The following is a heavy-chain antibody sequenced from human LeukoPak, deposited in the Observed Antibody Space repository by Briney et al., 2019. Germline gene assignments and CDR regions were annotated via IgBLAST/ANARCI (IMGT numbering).Heavy chain of an antibody. V-gene: IGHV1-69*13. CDR2: IIPIFGTA. J-gene: IGHJ4*02. D-gene: IGHD3-10*01. Sequence: SVKVSCKASGGTFSSYAISWVRQAPGQGLEWMGGIIPIFGTANYAQKFQGRVTITADESTSTAYMGLSSLRSEDTAGYYCARDLGDRGVYWGQGTLVTVSS. CDR1: GGTFSSYA. CDR3: ARDLGDRGVY.